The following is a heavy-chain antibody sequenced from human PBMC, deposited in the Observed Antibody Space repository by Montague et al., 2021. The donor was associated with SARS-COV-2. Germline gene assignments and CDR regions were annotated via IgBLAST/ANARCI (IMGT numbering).Heavy chain of an antibody. Sequence: CAISGDSVSRNNPAWNWNRQSPSRGLECLGRPYYGSSWNTDYAVSVKSRITISPDTSKNQFSLHLNSVTPEDTAVYYCARGWNYAFDIWSQGTMVTVSS. CDR2: PYYGSSWNT. CDR3: ARGWNYAFDI. V-gene: IGHV6-1*01. D-gene: IGHD1-7*01. J-gene: IGHJ3*02. CDR1: GDSVSRNNPA.